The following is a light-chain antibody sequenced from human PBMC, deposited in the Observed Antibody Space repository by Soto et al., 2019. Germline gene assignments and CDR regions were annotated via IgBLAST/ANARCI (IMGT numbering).Light chain of an antibody. V-gene: IGLV2-14*01. Sequence: QSALTQPASVSGSPGQSITISCTGTSSDVGNYNYVSWYQQHPGKAPKLMIYEVINRPSGVSNRFSGSKSGNTASLTISGLQPEDEADYYCSSYTSDNTPVLFGGGTKVTVL. CDR3: SSYTSDNTPVL. CDR2: EVI. CDR1: SSDVGNYNY. J-gene: IGLJ2*01.